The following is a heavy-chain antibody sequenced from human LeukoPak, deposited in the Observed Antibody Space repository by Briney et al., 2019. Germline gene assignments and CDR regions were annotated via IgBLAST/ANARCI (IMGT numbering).Heavy chain of an antibody. CDR1: GFTFSSYS. D-gene: IGHD3-3*01. Sequence: GGSLRLSCAASGFTFSSYSMNWVRQAPGKGLEWVSSISSSSSYIYYADSVKGRFTISRDNAKNSLYLQMNSLRAEDTAVYYCARDKGIYDFWSGYYRYWGQGTLVTVSS. CDR2: ISSSSSYI. V-gene: IGHV3-21*01. CDR3: ARDKGIYDFWSGYYRY. J-gene: IGHJ4*02.